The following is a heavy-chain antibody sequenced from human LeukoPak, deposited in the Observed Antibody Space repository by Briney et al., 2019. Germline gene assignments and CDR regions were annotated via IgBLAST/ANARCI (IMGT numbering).Heavy chain of an antibody. D-gene: IGHD3-22*01. CDR3: ARYSMIVRGTYAFDI. CDR2: MYSSGST. Sequence: SATLSLTCNVSGGSISSHSLSWIRQPAGKGLEWIGRMYSSGSTNYNPSIKSRVTMSVDTSKNQFSLKLNSVTAADTAVYFCARYSMIVRGTYAFDIWGQGTMVTVSS. V-gene: IGHV4-4*07. J-gene: IGHJ3*02. CDR1: GGSISSHS.